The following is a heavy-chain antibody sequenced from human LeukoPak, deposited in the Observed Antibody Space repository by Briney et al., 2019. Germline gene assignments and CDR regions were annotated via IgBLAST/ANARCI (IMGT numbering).Heavy chain of an antibody. J-gene: IGHJ5*02. V-gene: IGHV1-2*02. CDR2: INPNSGGT. D-gene: IGHD3-3*01. CDR1: GYTFTGYY. Sequence: GASVKVSCKASGYTFTGYYMHWVRQAPGQGLEWMGWINPNSGGTNYAQKFQGRVTMTRDTSISTAYMELSRLRSDDTAVYYCASRIITIFGVGQEEGHWFDPWGQGTLVTVSS. CDR3: ASRIITIFGVGQEEGHWFDP.